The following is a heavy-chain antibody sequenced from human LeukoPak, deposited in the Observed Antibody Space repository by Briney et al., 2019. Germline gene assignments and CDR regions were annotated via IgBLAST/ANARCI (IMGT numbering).Heavy chain of an antibody. CDR1: DSTTNNYS. V-gene: IGHV3-21*01. J-gene: IGHJ4*02. CDR3: ARGGSNYDILSGYSYFDY. D-gene: IGHD3-9*01. CDR2: ISSSSSYI. Sequence: PGASMSPCNASSDSTTNNYSVNWLRQAPGKGLEWVSSISSSSSYIYYADSVKGRFAISRDNAKNSLYLQMNSLRAEDTAVYYCARGGSNYDILSGYSYFDYWGQGTLVTVSS.